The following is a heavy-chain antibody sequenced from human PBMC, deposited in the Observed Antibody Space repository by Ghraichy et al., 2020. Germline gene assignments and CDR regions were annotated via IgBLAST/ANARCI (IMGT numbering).Heavy chain of an antibody. D-gene: IGHD3-3*01. CDR1: GYTFTGYY. J-gene: IGHJ2*01. CDR2: INPNSGGT. Sequence: ASVKVSCKASGYTFTGYYMHWVRQAPGQGLEWMGWINPNSGGTNYAQKFQGWVTMTRDTSISTAYMELSRLRSDDTAVYYCARERRYYDFWSGWEGYWYFDLWGRGTLVTVSS. CDR3: ARERRYYDFWSGWEGYWYFDL. V-gene: IGHV1-2*04.